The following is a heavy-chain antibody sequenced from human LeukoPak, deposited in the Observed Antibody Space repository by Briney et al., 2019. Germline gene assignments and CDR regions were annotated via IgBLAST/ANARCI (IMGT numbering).Heavy chain of an antibody. J-gene: IGHJ4*02. Sequence: PSETLSLTCTVSGGSISSSSYYWGWIRQPPGKGLEWIGSIYYSGSTYYNPSLKSRVTIPVDTSKNQFSLKLSSVTAADTAVYYCARGRITIFGVGLFDYWGQGTLVTVSS. V-gene: IGHV4-39*01. CDR3: ARGRITIFGVGLFDY. CDR1: GGSISSSSYY. CDR2: IYYSGST. D-gene: IGHD3-3*01.